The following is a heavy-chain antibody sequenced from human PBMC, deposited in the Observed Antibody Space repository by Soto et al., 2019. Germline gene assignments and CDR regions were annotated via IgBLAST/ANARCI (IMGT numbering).Heavy chain of an antibody. CDR2: IYLGVTT. CDR1: GYSITSSSF. J-gene: IGHJ4*02. V-gene: IGHV4-38-2*01. D-gene: IGHD3-16*01. Sequence: PSETLSITCAVSGYSITSSSFWGWIRQPPGKGLEWIGSIYLGVTTYYDPSLKSRVTISVDTSKNEFSLKLSSVTAADTAVYYCARPRPNFGAVDSWGQGALVTVSS. CDR3: ARPRPNFGAVDS.